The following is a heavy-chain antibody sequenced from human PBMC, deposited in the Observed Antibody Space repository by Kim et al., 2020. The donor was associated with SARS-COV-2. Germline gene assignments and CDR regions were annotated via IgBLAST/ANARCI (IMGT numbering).Heavy chain of an antibody. CDR3: ARDRSWAFDI. CDR1: GFTFSSYS. J-gene: IGHJ3*02. CDR2: IGSGSRTI. Sequence: GGSLRLSCAASGFTFSSYSMNWVRQAPGKGLEWISYIGSGSRTICYADSVKGRFTISRDNAKNSLYLQMNSLRDEDTAVYYCARDRSWAFDIWGQGTILSVSS. V-gene: IGHV3-48*02.